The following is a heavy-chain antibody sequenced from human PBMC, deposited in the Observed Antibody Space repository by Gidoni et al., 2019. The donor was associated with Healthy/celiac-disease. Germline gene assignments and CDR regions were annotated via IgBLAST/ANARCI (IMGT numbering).Heavy chain of an antibody. CDR2: IIGSGGST. CDR1: GFTFSSYA. D-gene: IGHD2-15*01. V-gene: IGHV3-23*01. CDR3: AKGPVPLPAATNFDY. Sequence: EVQLLGSGGGLVQPGGSLRLTCAASGFTFSSYAMSWVRQAPGKGLEWVSAIIGSGGSTYYADSVKGRFTISRYNSKNTLYLQMNSLRAEDTAVYYCAKGPVPLPAATNFDYWGQGTLVTVSS. J-gene: IGHJ4*02.